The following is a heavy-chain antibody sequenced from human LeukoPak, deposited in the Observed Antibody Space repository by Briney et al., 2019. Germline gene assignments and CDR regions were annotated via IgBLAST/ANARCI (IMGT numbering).Heavy chain of an antibody. Sequence: PGGSLRLSCAASGFTVSRNYMNWVRQAPGKGLEWVSYISSSGSTIYYADSVKGRFTISRDNAKNSLYLQMNSPRAEDTAVYYCAELGITMIGGVWGKGTTVTISS. D-gene: IGHD3-10*02. CDR3: AELGITMIGGV. J-gene: IGHJ6*04. V-gene: IGHV3-48*03. CDR2: ISSSGSTI. CDR1: GFTVSRNY.